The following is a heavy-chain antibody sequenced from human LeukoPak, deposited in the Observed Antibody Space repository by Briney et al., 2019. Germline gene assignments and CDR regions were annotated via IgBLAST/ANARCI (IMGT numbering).Heavy chain of an antibody. Sequence: GESLKISCKGSGYSFTSYWIGWVRQLPGKGLEWMGIIYPGDSDTRYSPSFQGQVTISADKSISTAYLQWSSLKASDTAMYYCARQVVGASYGMDVWGQGTTVTVSS. D-gene: IGHD1-26*01. CDR2: IYPGDSDT. V-gene: IGHV5-51*01. CDR3: ARQVVGASYGMDV. J-gene: IGHJ6*02. CDR1: GYSFTSYW.